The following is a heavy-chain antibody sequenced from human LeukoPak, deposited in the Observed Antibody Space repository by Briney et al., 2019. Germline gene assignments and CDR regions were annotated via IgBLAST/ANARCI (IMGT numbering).Heavy chain of an antibody. CDR1: GYTLTELS. D-gene: IGHD3-22*01. V-gene: IGHV1-24*01. CDR3: QGEYYYDSSGYYYYVDY. J-gene: IGHJ4*02. Sequence: ASVKVSCKVSGYTLTELSMHWVRQAPGKGLEWMGGFDPEDGETIYAQKFQGRVTMTEDTSTDTAYMELSSLRSEDTAVYYCQGEYYYDSSGYYYYVDYWGQGILVTVSS. CDR2: FDPEDGET.